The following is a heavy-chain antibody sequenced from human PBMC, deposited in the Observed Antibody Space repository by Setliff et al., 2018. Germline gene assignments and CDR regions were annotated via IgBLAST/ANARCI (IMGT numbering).Heavy chain of an antibody. D-gene: IGHD3-22*01. J-gene: IGHJ4*02. CDR2: INPNDGYT. Sequence: ASVKVSCKASGHSLTSNHFHWGRQAPGKGLEWMGTINPNDGYTIYAPAFQGRVAMTTDTSTGTAYMELSGLTSADTAIYYCAREGGDGDSSGYYPPLDYWGQGALVTVSS. CDR3: AREGGDGDSSGYYPPLDY. V-gene: IGHV1-46*01. CDR1: GHSLTSNH.